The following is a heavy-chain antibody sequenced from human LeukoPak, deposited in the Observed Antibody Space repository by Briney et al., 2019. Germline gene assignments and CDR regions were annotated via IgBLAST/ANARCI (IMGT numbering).Heavy chain of an antibody. CDR1: GASFTTYY. CDR2: IYTSGST. CDR3: ARVKIKGGITIFKEYHYMDV. V-gene: IGHV4-4*07. Sequence: SETLSLTCTVSGASFTTYYWSWIRQPAGKGLEWIGRIYTSGSTNYNPSLKSRVTISVDTSKNQFSLKLSSVTAADTAVYYCARVKIKGGITIFKEYHYMDVWGKGTTVTVSS. J-gene: IGHJ6*03. D-gene: IGHD3-3*01.